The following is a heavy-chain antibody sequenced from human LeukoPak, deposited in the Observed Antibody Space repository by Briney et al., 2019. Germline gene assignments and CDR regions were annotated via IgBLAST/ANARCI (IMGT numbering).Heavy chain of an antibody. CDR2: INHSGST. V-gene: IGHV4-34*01. D-gene: IGHD3-10*01. J-gene: IGHJ6*03. CDR1: GGSFSGYY. CDR3: AREMEDKSFSFGELRKNYYYCMDV. Sequence: PSETLSLTCAVYGGSFSGYYWSWIRQPPGKGLEWIGEINHSGSTNYNPSLKSRVTISVDTSKNQFSLKLSSVTAADTAVYYCAREMEDKSFSFGELRKNYYYCMDVWGKGTTVTVSS.